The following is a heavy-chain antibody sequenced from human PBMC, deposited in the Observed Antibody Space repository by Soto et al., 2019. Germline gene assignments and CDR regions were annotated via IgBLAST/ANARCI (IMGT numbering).Heavy chain of an antibody. CDR2: IYHSGST. V-gene: IGHV4-30-2*01. Sequence: QLQLQESGSGLVKPSQTLSLTCAVSGGSISSGGYSWSWIRQPPGKGLEWIGYIYHSGSTYYNPYRNSRVTNTVDRSKNQFSLKLSSVTAADTAVYYCARASTTVTTLDYWGQGTLVTVSS. CDR1: GGSISSGGYS. D-gene: IGHD4-17*01. CDR3: ARASTTVTTLDY. J-gene: IGHJ4*02.